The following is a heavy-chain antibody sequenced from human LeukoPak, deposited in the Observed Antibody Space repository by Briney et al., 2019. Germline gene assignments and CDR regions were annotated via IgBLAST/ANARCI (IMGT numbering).Heavy chain of an antibody. D-gene: IGHD5-18*01. CDR1: GGSFSGYY. V-gene: IGHV4-34*01. J-gene: IGHJ3*02. Sequence: SETLSLTCAVYGGSFSGYYWSWIRQPPGKGLEWIGEMNHSGSTNYNPSLKSRVTITVDTSKTQLSLRLSSVTAADTAMYYCTRRDPPETSMEAFDIWGQGTLVTVSS. CDR2: MNHSGST. CDR3: TRRDPPETSMEAFDI.